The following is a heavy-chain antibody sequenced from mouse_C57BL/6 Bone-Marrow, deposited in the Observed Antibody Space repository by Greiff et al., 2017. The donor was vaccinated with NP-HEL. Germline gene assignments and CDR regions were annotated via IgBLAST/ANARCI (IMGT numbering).Heavy chain of an antibody. CDR2: IYPGDGDT. D-gene: IGHD1-1*01. CDR1: GYAFSSSW. V-gene: IGHV1-82*01. Sequence: VKLMESGPELVKPGASVKISCKASGYAFSSSWMNWVKQRPGKGLEWIGRIYPGDGDTNYNGKFKGKATLTADKSSSTAYMQLSSLTSEDSAVYFCARRVITTVGMDYWGQGTSVTVSS. CDR3: ARRVITTVGMDY. J-gene: IGHJ4*01.